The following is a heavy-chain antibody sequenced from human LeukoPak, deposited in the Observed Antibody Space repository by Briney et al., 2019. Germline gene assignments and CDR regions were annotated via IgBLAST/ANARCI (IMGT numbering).Heavy chain of an antibody. CDR1: GFTFDDYA. J-gene: IGHJ4*02. CDR3: AKDHRIAAAGTVFWDY. D-gene: IGHD6-13*01. Sequence: PGGSLRLSCAASGFTFDDYAMPWVRQAPVKGLEWVSGISWNSGSIGYADSVKGRFTISRDNAKNSLYLQMNSLRAEDTALYYCAKDHRIAAAGTVFWDYWGQGTLVTVSS. CDR2: ISWNSGSI. V-gene: IGHV3-9*01.